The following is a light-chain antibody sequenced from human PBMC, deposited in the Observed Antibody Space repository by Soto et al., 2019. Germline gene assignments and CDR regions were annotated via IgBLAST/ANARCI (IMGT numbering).Light chain of an antibody. J-gene: IGKJ1*01. CDR2: GAS. CDR1: QSISGW. Sequence: DIQMTQSPSTLSASVGDRVTITCQASQSISGWLAWYQQKPGKAPKLLIYGASTRATGIPARFSGSGSGTEFTLTISSLQSEDFAVYYCQQYNNWPTFGQGTKVDIK. V-gene: IGKV1-5*01. CDR3: QQYNNWPT.